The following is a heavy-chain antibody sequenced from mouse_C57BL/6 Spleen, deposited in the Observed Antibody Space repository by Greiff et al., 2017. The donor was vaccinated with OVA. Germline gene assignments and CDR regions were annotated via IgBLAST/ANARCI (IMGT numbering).Heavy chain of an antibody. CDR1: GYTFTSYW. Sequence: VQLQQPGAELVKPGASVKLSCKASGYTFTSYWMHWVKQRPGQGLEWIGMIHPNSGSTNYNEKFKSKATLTVDKSSSTAYMQLSSLTSEDSAVYYCARSLGRDAMDYWGQGTSVTVSS. D-gene: IGHD4-1*01. CDR2: IHPNSGST. CDR3: ARSLGRDAMDY. J-gene: IGHJ4*01. V-gene: IGHV1-64*01.